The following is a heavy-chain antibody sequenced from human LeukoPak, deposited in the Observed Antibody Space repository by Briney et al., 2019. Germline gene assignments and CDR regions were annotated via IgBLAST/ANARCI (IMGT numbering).Heavy chain of an antibody. CDR2: INPNSGGT. J-gene: IGHJ3*02. V-gene: IGHV1-2*02. CDR1: GYTFTGYY. Sequence: ASVKVSCKASGYTFTGYYMHWVRQAPGQGLEWMGWINPNSGGTNYAQKFQGRVTMTRDTSISTAYMELSRLRSDDTAVYYCARDQWLVGAGWPDAFDIWGQGTMVTVSS. D-gene: IGHD1-26*01. CDR3: ARDQWLVGAGWPDAFDI.